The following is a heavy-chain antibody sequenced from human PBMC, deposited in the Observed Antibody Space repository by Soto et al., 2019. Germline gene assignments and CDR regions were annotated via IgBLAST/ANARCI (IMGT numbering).Heavy chain of an antibody. CDR2: ISWNSGSI. CDR3: AKGSGARYGDYVAY. V-gene: IGHV3-9*01. CDR1: GFAFDDYA. Sequence: EVQLVESGGGLVQPGRSLRLSCAASGFAFDDYAMHWVRQAPGKGLEWVSSISWNSGSIGYADSVKGRFTISRDNSKNTLYLQMNSLRAEDTAVYYCAKGSGARYGDYVAYWGQGTLVTVSS. D-gene: IGHD4-17*01. J-gene: IGHJ4*02.